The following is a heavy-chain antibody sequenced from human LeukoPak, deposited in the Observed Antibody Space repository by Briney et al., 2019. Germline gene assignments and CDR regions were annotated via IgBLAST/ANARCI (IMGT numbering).Heavy chain of an antibody. J-gene: IGHJ4*02. D-gene: IGHD1-7*01. CDR2: IKQDGSEK. V-gene: IGHV3-7*03. CDR1: GFTFSSYW. Sequence: GGSLRLSCAASGFTFSSYWMSWVRQAPGKGLEWVANIKQDGSEKYYVDSVKGRFTISRDNAKNSLYLQMNSLRAEDTAVYYCAKDSLGWNSYYFDYWGQGTLVTVSS. CDR3: AKDSLGWNSYYFDY.